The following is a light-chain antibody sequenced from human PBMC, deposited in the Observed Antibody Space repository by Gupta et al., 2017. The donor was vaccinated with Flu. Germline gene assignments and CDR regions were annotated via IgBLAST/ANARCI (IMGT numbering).Light chain of an antibody. CDR1: SGSVSTSYY. CDR3: VLYMGSGMWV. CDR2: STN. V-gene: IGLV8-61*01. J-gene: IGLJ3*02. Sequence: QTVVTPEPSFSVSPGGTVTLTCGLSSGSVSTSYYPSWYQQTPGQAPRTLIYSTNTRSSGVPDRFSGSILGNKAALTITGAQADDESDYYCVLYMGSGMWVFGGGTKLTVL.